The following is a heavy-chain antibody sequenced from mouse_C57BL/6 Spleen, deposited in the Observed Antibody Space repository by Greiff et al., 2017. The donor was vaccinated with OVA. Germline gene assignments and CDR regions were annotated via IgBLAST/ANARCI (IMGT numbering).Heavy chain of an antibody. J-gene: IGHJ2*01. CDR1: GYTFTSYW. V-gene: IGHV1-55*01. CDR2: IYPGSGST. Sequence: QVQLQQPGAELVKPGASVKMSCKASGYTFTSYWITWVKQRPGQGLEWIGDIYPGSGSTNYNEKFKSKATLTVDTSSSTAYMQLSSLTAEDAAVYYRARGDDPYFDDWGQGTTLTVSS. CDR3: ARGDDPYFDD. D-gene: IGHD2-3*01.